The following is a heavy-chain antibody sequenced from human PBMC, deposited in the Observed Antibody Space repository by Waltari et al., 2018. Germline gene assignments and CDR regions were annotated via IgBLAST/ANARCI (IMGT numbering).Heavy chain of an antibody. CDR2: IYPGASDT. Sequence: EVQLVQSGAEVKKPGESLKISCKGSGYSFTSYWIGWVRQMPGKGLEWMGIIYPGASDTRYSSSFQGQVTISADKSISTAYLQWSSLKASDTAMYYCARLDYDYVWGSSRGWFDPWGQGTLVTVSS. CDR1: GYSFTSYW. V-gene: IGHV5-51*03. D-gene: IGHD3-16*01. J-gene: IGHJ5*02. CDR3: ARLDYDYVWGSSRGWFDP.